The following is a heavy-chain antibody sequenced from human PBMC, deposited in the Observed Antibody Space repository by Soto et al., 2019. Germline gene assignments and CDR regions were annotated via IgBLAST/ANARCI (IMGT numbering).Heavy chain of an antibody. D-gene: IGHD6-13*01. J-gene: IGHJ5*02. Sequence: PSETLSLTCAVYGGSFSGYYWSWIRQHPGKGLEWIGYIYYSGSTYYNPSLKSRVTISVDTSKNQFSLKLSSVTAADTAVYYCAREAAPAAGTNWFDPWGQGTLVTVSS. CDR2: IYYSGST. CDR3: AREAAPAAGTNWFDP. CDR1: GGSFSGYY. V-gene: IGHV4-31*11.